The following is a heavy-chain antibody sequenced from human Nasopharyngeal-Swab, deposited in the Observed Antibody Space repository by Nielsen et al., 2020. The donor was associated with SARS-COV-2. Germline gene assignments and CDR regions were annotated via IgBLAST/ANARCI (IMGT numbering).Heavy chain of an antibody. D-gene: IGHD3-16*02. CDR3: AKDRYDYVWGSYQGFDY. CDR2: ISGSGGST. Sequence: GGSLRLSFAASGFTFSSYALIWVPQAPGKGLEWVSAISGSGGSTYYADSVKGRFTISRDNSKNTLYLQMNSLRAEDTAVYYCAKDRYDYVWGSYQGFDYWGQGTLVTVSS. V-gene: IGHV3-23*01. J-gene: IGHJ4*02. CDR1: GFTFSSYA.